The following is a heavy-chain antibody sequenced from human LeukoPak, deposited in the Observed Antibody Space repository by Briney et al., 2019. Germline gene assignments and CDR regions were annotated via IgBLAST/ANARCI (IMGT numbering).Heavy chain of an antibody. CDR2: IRYDGSNK. CDR1: GFTFSSYA. D-gene: IGHD3-22*01. J-gene: IGHJ4*02. V-gene: IGHV3-30*02. CDR3: AKEGLTYYYDSSGCFFDY. Sequence: QTGGSLRLSCAASGFTFSSYAMHWVRQAPGKGLEWVAFIRYDGSNKYYADSVKGRFTISRDNSKNTLYLQMNSLRAEDTAVYYCAKEGLTYYYDSSGCFFDYWGQGTLVTVSS.